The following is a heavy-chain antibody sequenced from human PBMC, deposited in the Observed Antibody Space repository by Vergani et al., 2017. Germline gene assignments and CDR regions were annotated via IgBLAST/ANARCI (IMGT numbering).Heavy chain of an antibody. CDR1: GYTFTSYY. V-gene: IGHV1-46*01. Sequence: QVQLVQSGAEVKKPGASVKVSCKASGYTFTSYYMHWVRQAPGQGLEWMGIINPSGGSTSYAQKFQGRVTMTRDTSTSTVYMELSSLRSEDTAVYYCARGFIAVAGTRGYYYYMDVWGKGTTVTVSS. CDR3: ARGFIAVAGTRGYYYYMDV. J-gene: IGHJ6*03. D-gene: IGHD6-19*01. CDR2: INPSGGST.